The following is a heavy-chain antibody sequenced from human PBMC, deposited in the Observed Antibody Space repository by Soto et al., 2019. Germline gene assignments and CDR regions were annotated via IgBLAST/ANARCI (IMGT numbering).Heavy chain of an antibody. J-gene: IGHJ6*02. CDR2: INAGNGNT. CDR1: GGTFSSYA. CDR3: ASEYYFDSSGYYYGMDV. D-gene: IGHD3-22*01. Sequence: ASVKVSCKASGGTFSSYAISWVRQAPGQRLEWMGWINAGNGNTKYSQKFQGRVTITRDTSASTAYMELSSLRSEDTAVYYCASEYYFDSSGYYYGMDVWGQGTTVTVSS. V-gene: IGHV1-3*01.